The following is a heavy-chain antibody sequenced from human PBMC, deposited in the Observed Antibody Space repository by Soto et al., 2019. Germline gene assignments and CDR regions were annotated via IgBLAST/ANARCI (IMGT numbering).Heavy chain of an antibody. J-gene: IGHJ4*02. D-gene: IGHD6-19*01. Sequence: SQTLSLTCAISGDSVSSTSAAWSWIRQSPSRGLEWLGRTYYRTKWYSDYAVSVKSRITINPDTSKNQFSLQLNSVTPEDTAVYYCARGSYYSGWVWGQGTLVTVSS. CDR2: TYYRTKWYS. CDR3: ARGSYYSGWV. V-gene: IGHV6-1*01. CDR1: GDSVSSTSAA.